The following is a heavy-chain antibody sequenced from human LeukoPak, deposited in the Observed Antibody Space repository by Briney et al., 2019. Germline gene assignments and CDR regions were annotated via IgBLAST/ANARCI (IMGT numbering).Heavy chain of an antibody. CDR1: GFTFSSYA. Sequence: GGSLRLSCSASGFTFSSYAMHWVRQAPGKGLEYVSATSSNGGSTYYADSVKGRFTISRDNSKNTLYLQMSSLRAEDTAVYYCVNGVGATVYYFDYWGQGTLVTVSS. D-gene: IGHD1-26*01. CDR3: VNGVGATVYYFDY. V-gene: IGHV3-64D*06. CDR2: TSSNGGST. J-gene: IGHJ4*02.